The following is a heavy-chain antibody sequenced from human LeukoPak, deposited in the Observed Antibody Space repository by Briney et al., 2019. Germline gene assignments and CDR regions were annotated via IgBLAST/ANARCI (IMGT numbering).Heavy chain of an antibody. V-gene: IGHV3-74*01. Sequence: PGGSLRLSCAASGFTFSSYWMHWVRQAPGKGLVWVSRINSDGSSTSYADSVKGRFTISRDNAKNTLYLQMNSLRAEDKAVYYCARDLPGIAVAGGFDYWGQGTLVTVSS. D-gene: IGHD6-19*01. CDR2: INSDGSST. CDR3: ARDLPGIAVAGGFDY. J-gene: IGHJ4*02. CDR1: GFTFSSYW.